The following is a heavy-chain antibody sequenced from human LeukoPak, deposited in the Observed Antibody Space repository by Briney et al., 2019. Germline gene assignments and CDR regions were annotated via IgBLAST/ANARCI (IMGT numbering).Heavy chain of an antibody. V-gene: IGHV4-39*07. CDR3: AKSPYDFWSGGFDP. Sequence: SSETLSLTCAVSGGSISSSSYYWGWIRQPPGKGLEWIGTIYYSGNTYYNPSLKSRVTISVDTSKNQLSLKLTSVTAADTAVYYCAKSPYDFWSGGFDPWGQGTLVTVSS. D-gene: IGHD3-3*01. CDR2: IYYSGNT. J-gene: IGHJ5*02. CDR1: GGSISSSSYY.